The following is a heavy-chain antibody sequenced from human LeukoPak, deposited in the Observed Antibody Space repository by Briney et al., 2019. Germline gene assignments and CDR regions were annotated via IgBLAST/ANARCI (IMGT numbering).Heavy chain of an antibody. J-gene: IGHJ4*02. D-gene: IGHD6-19*01. Sequence: GGSLRLSCAASGFTFSSYWMSWVRQAPGKGLEWVANIKQDGSEKYYVDSVKGRFTISRDNSKDTLYLQMNSLRDEDTAVYYCARDRGSGWYVFDYWGQGTLVTVSS. V-gene: IGHV3-7*01. CDR3: ARDRGSGWYVFDY. CDR2: IKQDGSEK. CDR1: GFTFSSYW.